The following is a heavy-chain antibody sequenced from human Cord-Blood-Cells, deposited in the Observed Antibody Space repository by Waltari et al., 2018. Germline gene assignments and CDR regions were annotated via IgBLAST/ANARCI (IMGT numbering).Heavy chain of an antibody. D-gene: IGHD3-10*01. J-gene: IGHJ4*02. Sequence: QLQLQESGPGLVKPSETLSLTCTVSGGSISSSSYYWGWVRQPPGKGLEWIGSIYYSRSTYYNPYIKRRVTISVDTSKTQFSLKLSSVTAADTAVYYCAFDYYGSGNSYWGQGTLVTVSS. CDR1: GGSISSSSYY. V-gene: IGHV4-39*01. CDR2: IYYSRST. CDR3: AFDYYGSGNSY.